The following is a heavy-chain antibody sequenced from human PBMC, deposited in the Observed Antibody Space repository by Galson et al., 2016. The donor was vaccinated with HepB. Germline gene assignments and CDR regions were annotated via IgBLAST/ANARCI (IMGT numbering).Heavy chain of an antibody. CDR2: TYFRSTWSS. Sequence: CAISGDSVSSSNAAWNWIRQSPSRGLEWLGRTYFRSTWSSDYAASVRSRLTIQSDMSQNQFSLHLRSTTPDDTAVYYCARDTATQPEYYFDFWGHGTQVTVSS. V-gene: IGHV6-1*01. CDR1: GDSVSSSNAA. J-gene: IGHJ4*01. CDR3: ARDTATQPEYYFDF. D-gene: IGHD1-1*01.